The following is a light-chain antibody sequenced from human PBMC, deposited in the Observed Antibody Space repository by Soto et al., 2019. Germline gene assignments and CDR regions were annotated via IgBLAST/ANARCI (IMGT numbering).Light chain of an antibody. J-gene: IGKJ1*01. V-gene: IGKV2-28*01. CDR3: IQALQTHRT. Sequence: EIVLTQSPLSLPVTPGEPASISCRSSQSLLHSNGYNYLDWYLQKPGQSPQLLIYLGSNRDSGVPDRFSGSGSGTDFTLKISRVKAEDVGVYYCIQALQTHRTFGQGTKADIK. CDR2: LGS. CDR1: QSLLHSNGYNY.